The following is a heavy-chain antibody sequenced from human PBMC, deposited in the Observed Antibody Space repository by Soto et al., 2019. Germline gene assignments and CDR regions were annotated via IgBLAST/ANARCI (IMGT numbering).Heavy chain of an antibody. V-gene: IGHV3-64D*06. CDR2: VRGNGDPP. CDR3: VKSRGGNNFDFFD. J-gene: IGHJ4*02. Sequence: GGSLRLSCSASGFTFSSYAMHWVRQAPGKGLEYVSGVRGNGDPPFYADSVKGRFTISRGNSKNTLYLQMSSLSADDTAVYYCVKSRGGNNFDFFDWGQGALVTVSS. CDR1: GFTFSSYA. D-gene: IGHD5-12*01.